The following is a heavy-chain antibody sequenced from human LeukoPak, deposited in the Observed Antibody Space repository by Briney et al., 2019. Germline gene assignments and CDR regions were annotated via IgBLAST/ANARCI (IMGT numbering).Heavy chain of an antibody. CDR1: GFTFSTYW. Sequence: PGGSLTLSCAASGFTFSTYWMSWVRQGPGTGLEWVANIKQDGSERNYVDSVKGRFTISRDNAKNSLYLQMNSPRVEDTAVYYCARDKVAGSMAGSSFDYWGQGTLVTVSS. V-gene: IGHV3-7*01. CDR2: IKQDGSER. CDR3: ARDKVAGSMAGSSFDY. D-gene: IGHD6-19*01. J-gene: IGHJ4*02.